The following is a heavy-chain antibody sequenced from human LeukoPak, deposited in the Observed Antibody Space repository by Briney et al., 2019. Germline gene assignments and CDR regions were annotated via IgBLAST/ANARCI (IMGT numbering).Heavy chain of an antibody. V-gene: IGHV1-3*01. CDR3: ARARWTSTVTTYYLDY. CDR2: INAGNGKT. CDR1: GYTFTDYA. D-gene: IGHD4-17*01. J-gene: IGHJ4*02. Sequence: GASVKVSCKTSGYTFTDYAVQWMRQAPGQRLEWMGWINAGNGKTKYSQKFQDRVTITRDTSATTAYLDLNSLRSEDTAVYYCARARWTSTVTTYYLDYWGQGTLVTVSS.